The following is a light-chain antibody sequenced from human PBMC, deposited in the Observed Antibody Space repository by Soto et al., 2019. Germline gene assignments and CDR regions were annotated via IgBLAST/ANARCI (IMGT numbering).Light chain of an antibody. CDR1: QGVSGY. Sequence: DIQMTQSPSSLSASVGDRVTITCRASQGVSGYLHWYQVKPGKAPKLLMYNAASLQSGVPSRFSGSGYGTAFSLTISSLQPEDFGTYYCQQTYSTPPYTFGQGTKLEI. CDR3: QQTYSTPPYT. J-gene: IGKJ2*01. V-gene: IGKV1-39*01. CDR2: NAA.